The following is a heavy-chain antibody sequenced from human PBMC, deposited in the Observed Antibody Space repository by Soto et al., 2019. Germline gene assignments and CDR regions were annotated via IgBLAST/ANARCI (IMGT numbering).Heavy chain of an antibody. J-gene: IGHJ6*02. Sequence: ASLQVSCQESLYIFPGYHMHWVRQALGQGLEWMGWINPNSGGTKYAQKFQGRVTMTRDTSISTAYMELSSLRSDDTAVYDCAREELTIYYYGMDGWGQGTTVTFSS. D-gene: IGHD1-7*01. V-gene: IGHV1-2*02. CDR1: LYIFPGYH. CDR2: INPNSGGT. CDR3: AREELTIYYYGMDG.